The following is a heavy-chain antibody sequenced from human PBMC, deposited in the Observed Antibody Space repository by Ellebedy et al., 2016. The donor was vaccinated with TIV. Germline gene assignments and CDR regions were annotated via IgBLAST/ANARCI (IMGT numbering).Heavy chain of an antibody. CDR2: IYPGDSDT. D-gene: IGHD3-22*01. V-gene: IGHV5-51*01. CDR1: GYSFTSYW. Sequence: KVSCKGSGYSFTSYWIGWVRQMPGKGLEWMGIIYPGDSDTRYSPSFQGQVTISADKSIRTAYLKWSSLKASDTAMYYCARGYYDSSGYYHYYYGMDVWGQGTTVTVSS. CDR3: ARGYYDSSGYYHYYYGMDV. J-gene: IGHJ6*02.